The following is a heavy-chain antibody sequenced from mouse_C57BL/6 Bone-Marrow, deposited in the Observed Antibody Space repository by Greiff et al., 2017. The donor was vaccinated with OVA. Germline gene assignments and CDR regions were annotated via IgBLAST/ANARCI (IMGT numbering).Heavy chain of an antibody. Sequence: EVKLMESGGGLVKPGGSLKHSCAASGFTFSDYGMHWVRQAPEKGLEWVAYISSGSSTIYYADTVKGRFTISRDNAKNTLFLQMTSLRSEDTAMYYCARPPYYSNYVAMDYWGQGTSVTVSS. CDR3: ARPPYYSNYVAMDY. CDR1: GFTFSDYG. D-gene: IGHD2-5*01. V-gene: IGHV5-17*01. J-gene: IGHJ4*01. CDR2: ISSGSSTI.